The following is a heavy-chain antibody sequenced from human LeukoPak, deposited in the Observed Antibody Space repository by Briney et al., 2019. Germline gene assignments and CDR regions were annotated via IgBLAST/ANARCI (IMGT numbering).Heavy chain of an antibody. V-gene: IGHV3-11*01. D-gene: IGHD3-3*01. J-gene: IGHJ4*02. Sequence: GGSLRLSCAAPGFTFSDWYMSWIRQTPAKGLEWVSYVSPSDDTMYYADSVRGRFTISRDNAKRSLYLQMNNLRAEDTAVYYCARGHFGLDNWGQGTLVTVSS. CDR3: ARGHFGLDN. CDR2: VSPSDDTM. CDR1: GFTFSDWY.